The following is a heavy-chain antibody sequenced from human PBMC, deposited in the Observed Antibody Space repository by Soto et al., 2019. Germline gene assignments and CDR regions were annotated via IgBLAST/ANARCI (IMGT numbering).Heavy chain of an antibody. CDR3: TTAIGYCSSTSCPPVDY. J-gene: IGHJ4*02. CDR1: GFTFSNAW. D-gene: IGHD2-2*01. V-gene: IGHV3-15*01. CDR2: IKSKTDGGTT. Sequence: PGGSLRLSCAASGFTFSNAWMSWVRQAPGKGLEWVGRIKSKTDGGTTDYAAPVKGRFAISRDDSKNTLYLQMNSLKTEDTAVYYCTTAIGYCSSTSCPPVDYWGQGTLVTVSS.